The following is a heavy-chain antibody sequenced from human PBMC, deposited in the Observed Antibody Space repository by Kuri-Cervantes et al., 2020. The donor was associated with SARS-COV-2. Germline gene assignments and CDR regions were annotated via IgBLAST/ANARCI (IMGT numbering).Heavy chain of an antibody. D-gene: IGHD2-2*01. J-gene: IGHJ4*02. V-gene: IGHV4-61*01. CDR3: ARATGGVVPAAGPRPN. Sequence: SETLSLTCSVSGGSVSSGSYYWSWIRQPPGKGLEWIGYISISGGTNYNPSLKSRVTISVDTSKNQFSLKLSSVTAADTAVYYCARATGGVVPAAGPRPNWGQGTLVTVSS. CDR1: GGSVSSGSYY. CDR2: ISISGGT.